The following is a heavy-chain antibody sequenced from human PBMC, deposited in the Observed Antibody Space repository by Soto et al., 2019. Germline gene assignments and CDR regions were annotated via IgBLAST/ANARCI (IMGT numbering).Heavy chain of an antibody. V-gene: IGHV4-30-4*01. CDR3: ARQRRGGYWFDP. CDR1: GVSVTNGDYY. J-gene: IGHJ5*02. CDR2: IYYSETT. Sequence: SETLSLTCAVSGVSVTNGDYYWTWMRQSPGKGLEWIGNIYYSETTKYNPSLNSRLSISIDTSRNQFSLQLTSVTAADTAIYYCARQRRGGYWFDPWGQVTLVTVSS.